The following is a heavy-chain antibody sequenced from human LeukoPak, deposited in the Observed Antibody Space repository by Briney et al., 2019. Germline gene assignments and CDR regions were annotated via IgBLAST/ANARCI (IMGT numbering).Heavy chain of an antibody. V-gene: IGHV1-69*01. CDR3: AGTADYGGNSDYYYYGMDV. Sequence: ASVKVSCKASGGTFSSYAISWVRQAPGQGLEWMGGIIPIFGTANYAQKFQGRVTITADESTSTAYMELSSLRSEDTAVYYCAGTADYGGNSDYYYYGMDVWGQGTTVTVSS. CDR1: GGTFSSYA. D-gene: IGHD4-23*01. CDR2: IIPIFGTA. J-gene: IGHJ6*02.